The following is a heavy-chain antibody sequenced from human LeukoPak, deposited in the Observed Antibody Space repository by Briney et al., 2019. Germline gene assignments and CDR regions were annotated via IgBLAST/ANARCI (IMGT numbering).Heavy chain of an antibody. V-gene: IGHV4-4*02. Sequence: SGTLSLTCAVSGGSIKSNNWWSWVRQPPGKGLEWIGEIYHSGSTNYNPSLESRVTVSVDKSKNQFSLDLSSVTAADTAVYYCASGDNDPLFDYWGQGTLVTVSS. CDR1: GGSIKSNNW. CDR3: ASGDNDPLFDY. D-gene: IGHD1-1*01. J-gene: IGHJ4*02. CDR2: IYHSGST.